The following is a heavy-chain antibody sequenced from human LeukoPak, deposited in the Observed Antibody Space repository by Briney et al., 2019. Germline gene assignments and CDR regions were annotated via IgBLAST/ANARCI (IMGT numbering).Heavy chain of an antibody. Sequence: ASVKVSCKVSGYTLTELSMHWVRQAPGKGFEWMGGFDPEDGETIYAQKFQGRVTMTEDTSTDTAYMELSSLRSEDTAVYYCATRLGLAPYSSGWYEYNYWGQGTLVTVSS. J-gene: IGHJ4*02. V-gene: IGHV1-24*01. CDR2: FDPEDGET. CDR3: ATRLGLAPYSSGWYEYNY. D-gene: IGHD6-19*01. CDR1: GYTLTELS.